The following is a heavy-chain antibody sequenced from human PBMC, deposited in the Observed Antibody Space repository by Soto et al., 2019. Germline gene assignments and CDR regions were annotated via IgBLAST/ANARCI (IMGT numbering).Heavy chain of an antibody. D-gene: IGHD1-26*01. CDR2: ISGSGRST. CDR3: AKGAPLGPTWDNWFDP. J-gene: IGHJ5*02. V-gene: IGHV3-23*01. CDR1: GFTFSSYG. Sequence: EVQLLESGGGLVQPGGSLRLSCAASGFTFSSYGMSWVRQAPGKGLEWVSTISGSGRSTYYPDSVKGRLTISRDNSKNTLYLQMNSLRVEDTAVYYCAKGAPLGPTWDNWFDPWVQGTLVTVSS.